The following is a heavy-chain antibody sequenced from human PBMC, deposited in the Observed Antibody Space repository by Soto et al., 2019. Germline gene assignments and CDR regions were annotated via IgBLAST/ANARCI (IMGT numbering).Heavy chain of an antibody. D-gene: IGHD6-13*01. CDR1: GGSISSYY. CDR3: ARQKWVAAADQWFDY. J-gene: IGHJ4*02. CDR2: IYYSGST. Sequence: SETLSLTCTVSGGSISSYYWSWIRQPPGKGLEWIGYIYYSGSTNYNPSLKSRVTISADTSKNQFSLKLSSVTAADTAVYYCARQKWVAAADQWFDYWGQGTLVTVSS. V-gene: IGHV4-59*08.